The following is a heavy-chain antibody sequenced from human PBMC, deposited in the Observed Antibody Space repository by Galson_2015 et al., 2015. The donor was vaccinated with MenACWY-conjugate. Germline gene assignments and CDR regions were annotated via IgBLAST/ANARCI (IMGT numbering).Heavy chain of an antibody. Sequence: ETLSLTCTVSGGSISSSSYYWGWIRQPPGKGLEWIGSIYYSGSTYYNPSLKSRVTISVDTSKNQFSLKLSSVTAADTAVYYCARQNGGNSAFLTGWYLQHWGQGTLVTVSS. V-gene: IGHV4-39*01. D-gene: IGHD4-23*01. CDR3: ARQNGGNSAFLTGWYLQH. CDR1: GGSISSSSYY. J-gene: IGHJ1*01. CDR2: IYYSGST.